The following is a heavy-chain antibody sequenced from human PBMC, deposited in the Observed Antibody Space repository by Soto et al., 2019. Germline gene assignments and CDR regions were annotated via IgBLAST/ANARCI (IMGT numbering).Heavy chain of an antibody. V-gene: IGHV3-48*01. Sequence: PGGSLRLSCAASGFTFSSYSMNWVRQAPGKGLEWVSYISSSSSTIYYADSVKGRFTISRDNAKNSLYLQMNSLRAEDTAVYYCARDSSGYLFDYRGQGTLVTVSS. D-gene: IGHD5-12*01. CDR2: ISSSSSTI. CDR3: ARDSSGYLFDY. CDR1: GFTFSSYS. J-gene: IGHJ4*02.